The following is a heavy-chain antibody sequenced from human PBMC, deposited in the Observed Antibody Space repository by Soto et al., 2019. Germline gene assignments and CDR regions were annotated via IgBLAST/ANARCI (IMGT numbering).Heavy chain of an antibody. CDR3: ARAVVSSSRYYYYGMDV. CDR1: GFTFSTYS. Sequence: GGSLRLSCAASGFTFSTYSMNWVRQAPGKGLEWVSSISSTSSYIYYADSVKGRFTISRDNAKNSLSLQMNSLRAEDTAVYYCARAVVSSSRYYYYGMDVWGQGTRVTVSS. J-gene: IGHJ6*02. CDR2: ISSTSSYI. D-gene: IGHD6-13*01. V-gene: IGHV3-21*01.